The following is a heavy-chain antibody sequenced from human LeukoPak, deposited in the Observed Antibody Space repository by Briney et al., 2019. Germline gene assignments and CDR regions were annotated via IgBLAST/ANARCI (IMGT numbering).Heavy chain of an antibody. J-gene: IGHJ4*02. D-gene: IGHD1-26*01. CDR1: GYTLTELS. Sequence: RASVKVSCKVSGYTLTELSMHWVRQAPGKGLEWMGGFDPEDGETTYAQTFQGRVTMTEDTSTDTAYMELSSLRSEDTAVYYCAAVGGSKGDDWGQGTLVTVSS. CDR3: AAVGGSKGDD. CDR2: FDPEDGET. V-gene: IGHV1-24*01.